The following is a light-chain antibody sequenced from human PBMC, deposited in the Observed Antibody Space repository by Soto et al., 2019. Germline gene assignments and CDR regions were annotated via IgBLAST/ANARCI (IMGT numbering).Light chain of an antibody. J-gene: IGKJ2*01. Sequence: DIQMTQCPSSLSASVGDRVTITCRANQTITRYLNWYQQKPGTAPKLLIYAASSLQEGVPSRFRGSGSGTDFTLTISNLQPEDFAAYSCQQSFSFPVTFGQGTKLEIK. CDR3: QQSFSFPVT. V-gene: IGKV1-39*01. CDR2: AAS. CDR1: QTITRY.